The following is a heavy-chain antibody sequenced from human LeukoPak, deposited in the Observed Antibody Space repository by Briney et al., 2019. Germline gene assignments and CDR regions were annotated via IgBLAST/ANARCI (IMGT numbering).Heavy chain of an antibody. Sequence: SETLSLTCTVSGGSISTYYWNWIRQPPGKGLEWIGYIYYSGTTNYNPSLKSRVSMSVDTSKNQFSLKLTSVTAADTAIYYCATQILLCHYYWGQGTLVTVSS. CDR2: IYYSGTT. J-gene: IGHJ4*02. D-gene: IGHD3-10*01. CDR3: ATQILLCHYY. V-gene: IGHV4-59*08. CDR1: GGSISTYY.